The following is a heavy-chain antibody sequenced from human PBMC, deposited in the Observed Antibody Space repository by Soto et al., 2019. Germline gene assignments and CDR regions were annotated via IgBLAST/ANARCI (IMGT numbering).Heavy chain of an antibody. D-gene: IGHD5-18*01. Sequence: SETLSLTCTVTGGAISGYYWTWIRQSDGEGLEWIGRIYSSGSTNYNPSLKSRVTISLDTSMNYFSLRLSSVTAADTAVYYCARGRGYSYGYKGGIFDYWGQGTLVTVSS. CDR3: ARGRGYSYGYKGGIFDY. V-gene: IGHV4-4*07. J-gene: IGHJ4*02. CDR2: IYSSGST. CDR1: GGAISGYY.